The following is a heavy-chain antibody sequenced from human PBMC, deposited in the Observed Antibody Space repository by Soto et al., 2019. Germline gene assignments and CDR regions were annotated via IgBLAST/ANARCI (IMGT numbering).Heavy chain of an antibody. Sequence: PSETLSLTCTVSGGSISTYYWNWIRQPPGKGLEWIGYIYYGGSANYNPSLKSRVTISVDTSKKQFSLKLSSVTAADTAVYYCARGGHCTNGVCYALDYWGQGTLVNVSS. V-gene: IGHV4-59*08. CDR3: ARGGHCTNGVCYALDY. CDR2: IYYGGSA. J-gene: IGHJ4*02. CDR1: GGSISTYY. D-gene: IGHD2-8*01.